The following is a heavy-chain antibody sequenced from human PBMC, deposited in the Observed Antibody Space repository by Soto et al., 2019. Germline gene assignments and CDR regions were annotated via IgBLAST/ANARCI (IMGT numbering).Heavy chain of an antibody. Sequence: QLQVQESRPGLVKPSETLSLSCTVSGTAIGSSTYYWGWVRQPPGKSPEWLGSISYRGTTYYNPSLKSRVTISANTSKNQFSLQLSPASASDTAVYYCARLSGRVTAVNVDVWGQGTLVTVSS. CDR3: ARLSGRVTAVNVDV. D-gene: IGHD2-21*02. CDR2: ISYRGTT. CDR1: GTAIGSSTYY. V-gene: IGHV4-39*01. J-gene: IGHJ4*02.